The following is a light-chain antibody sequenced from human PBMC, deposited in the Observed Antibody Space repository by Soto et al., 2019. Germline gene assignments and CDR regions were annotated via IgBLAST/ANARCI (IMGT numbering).Light chain of an antibody. CDR2: DAS. V-gene: IGKV1-5*01. CDR3: QQYHSFSPEGLT. J-gene: IGKJ4*01. CDR1: QTINTW. Sequence: DIQMTQSPSTLSASVGERVTITCRASQTINTWLAWYQHKPGKAPKLLIYDASTLQTGVPSRFSGYSSGTEFTLTISILQPDNLATYFCQQYHSFSPEGLTFGGGTKVEL.